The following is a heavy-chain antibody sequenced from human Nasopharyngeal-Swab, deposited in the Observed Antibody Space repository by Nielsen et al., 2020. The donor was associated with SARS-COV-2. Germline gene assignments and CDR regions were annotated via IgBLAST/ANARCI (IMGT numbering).Heavy chain of an antibody. CDR3: ARETIYYFYMDV. Sequence: SETLSLTCTVSGVSISGNNYNWGWIRQSPGKGLEWIGSVFHSGSTDYNPSLKSRVTISVDRSNNDFSLKLTSLTAADTAVYYCARETIYYFYMDVWGKGTTVTVSS. V-gene: IGHV4-39*07. J-gene: IGHJ6*03. CDR2: VFHSGST. CDR1: GVSISGNNYN. D-gene: IGHD4/OR15-4a*01.